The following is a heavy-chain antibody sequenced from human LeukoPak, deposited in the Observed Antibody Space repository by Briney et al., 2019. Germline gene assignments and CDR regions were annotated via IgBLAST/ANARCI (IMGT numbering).Heavy chain of an antibody. CDR1: GFTFSSYW. Sequence: GGSLRLSCAASGFTFSSYWMHWVRQAPGKGLVWVSRINSDGSSTSYADSVKGRFTISRDNAKNTLYLQMNSLRAEDTAVYYCASYGSGRIFDPWGQGTLVTVSS. D-gene: IGHD3-10*01. V-gene: IGHV3-74*01. CDR2: INSDGSST. J-gene: IGHJ5*02. CDR3: ASYGSGRIFDP.